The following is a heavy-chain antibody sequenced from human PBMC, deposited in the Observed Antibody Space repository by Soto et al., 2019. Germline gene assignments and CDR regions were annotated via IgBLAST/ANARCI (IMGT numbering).Heavy chain of an antibody. CDR2: INHSGSS. CDR1: RWPFSGCY. J-gene: IGHJ6*03. D-gene: IGHD2-2*02. V-gene: IGHV4-34*01. Sequence: PSDTLSLTFSVSRWPFSGCYWRRIRDPRGQRVEWMGEINHSGSSNYNPSLNGRVTISVDTSKKQFSLKLSSVTAADTAVYYCARGFYCSSTSCYTRQASYYYYYYYMDVWGKGTTLTVSS. CDR3: ARGFYCSSTSCYTRQASYYYYYYYMDV.